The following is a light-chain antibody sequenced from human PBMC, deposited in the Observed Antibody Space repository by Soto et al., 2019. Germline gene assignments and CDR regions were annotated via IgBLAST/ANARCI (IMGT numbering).Light chain of an antibody. Sequence: SSELTQPPSVSVSPGQTASITCSGDKLGDKYACWYQQKPGQSPVLVIYQDSKRPSGIPERFSGSNPGNTATLTISGTQAMDEADYYCQAWDSSTARVVFGGGTKLTVL. CDR1: KLGDKY. J-gene: IGLJ2*01. CDR3: QAWDSSTARVV. CDR2: QDS. V-gene: IGLV3-1*01.